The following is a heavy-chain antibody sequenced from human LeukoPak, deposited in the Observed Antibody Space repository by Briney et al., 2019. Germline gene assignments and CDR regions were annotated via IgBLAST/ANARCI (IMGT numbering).Heavy chain of an antibody. CDR3: AREQRIVVVTAIQYYFDY. D-gene: IGHD2-21*02. V-gene: IGHV3-48*01. Sequence: GGSLRLSCAASGFTFSSYSMNWVRQAPGKGLEWVSYISSSSSTIYYADSVKGRFTISRDNAKNSLYLQMNSLRAEDTAVYYCAREQRIVVVTAIQYYFDYWGQGTLVTVSS. J-gene: IGHJ4*02. CDR1: GFTFSSYS. CDR2: ISSSSSTI.